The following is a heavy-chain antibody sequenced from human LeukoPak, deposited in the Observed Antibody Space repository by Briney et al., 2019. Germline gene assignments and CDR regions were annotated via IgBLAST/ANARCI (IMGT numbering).Heavy chain of an antibody. V-gene: IGHV4-59*01. Sequence: SEALSLTCTVSGGSISDYYWNWIRQPPGKGLEWIGYIYNSGSTNYNPSLKSRVTISVDTSKNQFSLKLSSVTAADTAVYYCARAVREAYLYFDYWGQGTLVTVSS. CDR2: IYNSGST. J-gene: IGHJ4*02. CDR1: GGSISDYY. D-gene: IGHD5-24*01. CDR3: ARAVREAYLYFDY.